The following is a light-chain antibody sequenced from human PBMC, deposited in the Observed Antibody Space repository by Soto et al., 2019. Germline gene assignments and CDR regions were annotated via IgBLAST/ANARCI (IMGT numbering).Light chain of an antibody. J-gene: IGKJ3*01. CDR3: QHRSDWLFS. CDR1: QNVKNY. Sequence: EIVLTQSPATLSLSPGERATLSCRASQNVKNYLAWYQQKPGQPPRLLIYDAFNRATGIPTRFSGCGSGTDFTLTISSLEPEDFAVYYCQHRSDWLFSFGPGTKVD. CDR2: DAF. V-gene: IGKV3-11*01.